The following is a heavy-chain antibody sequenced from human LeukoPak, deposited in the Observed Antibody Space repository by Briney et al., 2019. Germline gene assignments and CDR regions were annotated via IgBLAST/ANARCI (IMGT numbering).Heavy chain of an antibody. V-gene: IGHV3-33*01. CDR3: ARDKNKRWLQALDY. CDR2: IWYDGSNN. CDR1: GFTFSSYG. D-gene: IGHD5-24*01. Sequence: PRGSLRLSCAAPGFTFSSYGMHWVRQAPGKGLEWVAVIWYDGSNNYYADSVKGRFTISRDNSKNTLYLQMNSMRAEDTAVYYCARDKNKRWLQALDYWGQGTLVTVSS. J-gene: IGHJ4*02.